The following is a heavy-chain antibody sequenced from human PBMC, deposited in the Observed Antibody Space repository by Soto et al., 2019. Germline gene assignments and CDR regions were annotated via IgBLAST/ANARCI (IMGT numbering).Heavy chain of an antibody. Sequence: ASVKVSCKASGGTFSSYAISWVRQAPGQGLEWMGGIIPIFGTANYAQKFQGRVTITADESTSTAYMELSSLRSEDTAVYYCARSFNYDSHSNMDVWGQGTTVTVSS. CDR3: ARSFNYDSHSNMDV. J-gene: IGHJ6*02. CDR2: IIPIFGTA. CDR1: GGTFSSYA. V-gene: IGHV1-69*13. D-gene: IGHD3-22*01.